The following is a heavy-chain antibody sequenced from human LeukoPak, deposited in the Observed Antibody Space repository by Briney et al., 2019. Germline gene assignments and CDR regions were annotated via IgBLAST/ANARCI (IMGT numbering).Heavy chain of an antibody. CDR3: ARDPHRYYMDV. V-gene: IGHV3-48*01. CDR2: ISSSSSTI. Sequence: PGGCLRLSCAASGFTFISYSITSVRQDRGKGLEWVSYISSSSSTIYYADSVKGRFTISRDNAKNSLYLQMNSLRAEDTAVCYCARDPHRYYMDVWGKGTTVTVSS. J-gene: IGHJ6*03. CDR1: GFTFISYS.